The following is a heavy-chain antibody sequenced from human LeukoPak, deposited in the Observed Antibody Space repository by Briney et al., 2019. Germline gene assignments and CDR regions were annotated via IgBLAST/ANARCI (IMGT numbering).Heavy chain of an antibody. CDR1: GGSISSSSYY. D-gene: IGHD4-17*01. CDR3: AGAPYGDYYFDY. CDR2: IYYSGST. V-gene: IGHV4-39*07. Sequence: SETLSLTCTVSGGSISSSSYYWGWIRQPPGKGLEWIGSIYYSGSTYYNPSLKSRVTISVDTSKNQFSLKLSSVTAADTAVYYCAGAPYGDYYFDYWGQGTLVTVSS. J-gene: IGHJ4*02.